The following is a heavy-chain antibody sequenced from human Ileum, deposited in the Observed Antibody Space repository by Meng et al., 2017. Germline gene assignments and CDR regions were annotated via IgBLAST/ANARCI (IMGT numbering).Heavy chain of an antibody. CDR3: ARENTIFGVVWGSWFDP. Sequence: QVQLQESGPGLVKLSQTLSLTCTVSVGSISSGDYYWSWIRQPPGKGLEWIGYIYYSGSTYYNPSLKSRVTISVDTSKNQFSLKLSSVTAADTAVYYCARENTIFGVVWGSWFDPWGQGTLVTVSS. CDR2: IYYSGST. CDR1: VGSISSGDYY. D-gene: IGHD3-3*01. V-gene: IGHV4-30-4*01. J-gene: IGHJ5*02.